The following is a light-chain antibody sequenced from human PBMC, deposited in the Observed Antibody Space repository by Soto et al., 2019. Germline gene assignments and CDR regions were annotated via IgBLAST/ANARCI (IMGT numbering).Light chain of an antibody. CDR2: DAS. Sequence: EIVLTQSPATLSLSPGERATLSCRASQSVSSYLAWYQQKPGQAPRLLIYDASNRATGIPARFSGSGSGTDFTLTISSLEPEEFAVYYCQQRSNWPTYTFGQGTKLEIK. V-gene: IGKV3-11*01. CDR3: QQRSNWPTYT. CDR1: QSVSSY. J-gene: IGKJ2*01.